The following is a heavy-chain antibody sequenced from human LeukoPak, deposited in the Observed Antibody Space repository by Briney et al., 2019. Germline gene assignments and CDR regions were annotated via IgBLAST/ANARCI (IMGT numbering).Heavy chain of an antibody. CDR3: ARGGGHDY. D-gene: IGHD4-23*01. CDR2: IWYGGSNK. CDR1: GFTFSSYW. Sequence: GGSLRLSCAASGFTFSSYWMHWVRQAPGKGLEWVAVIWYGGSNKYYADSVKGRFTISRDNSKNTLYLQMNSLRAEDTAVYYCARGGGHDYWAREPWSPSPQ. V-gene: IGHV3-33*08. J-gene: IGHJ4*02.